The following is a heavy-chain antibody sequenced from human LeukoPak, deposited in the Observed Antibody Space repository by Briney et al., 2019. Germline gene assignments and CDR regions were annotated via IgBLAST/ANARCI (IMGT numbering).Heavy chain of an antibody. CDR2: ISTSSSYI. V-gene: IGHV3-21*01. CDR3: ATGHHDILTGYSMFYFDY. CDR1: GFTFSTYS. D-gene: IGHD3-9*01. Sequence: GGSLRLSCAASGFTFSTYSMNWVRQAPGKGLEWVSSISTSSSYIYYADSLKGRFTISRDNAKNSLYLQMNSLRAEDTAVYYCATGHHDILTGYSMFYFDYWGQGTLVTVSS. J-gene: IGHJ4*02.